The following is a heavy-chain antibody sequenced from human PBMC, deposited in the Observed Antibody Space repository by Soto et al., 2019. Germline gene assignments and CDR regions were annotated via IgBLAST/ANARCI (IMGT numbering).Heavy chain of an antibody. CDR2: IYYSGST. J-gene: IGHJ4*02. V-gene: IGHV4-30-4*01. CDR3: ARAPDTYYYGSGSSFDY. Sequence: SETLSLTCTVSGGSISSGDYYWSWIRQPPGKGLEWIGYIYYSGSTYYNPSLKSRVTISVDTSKNQFSLKLSSVTAADTAVYYCARAPDTYYYGSGSSFDYWGQGTLVTVSS. CDR1: GGSISSGDYY. D-gene: IGHD3-10*01.